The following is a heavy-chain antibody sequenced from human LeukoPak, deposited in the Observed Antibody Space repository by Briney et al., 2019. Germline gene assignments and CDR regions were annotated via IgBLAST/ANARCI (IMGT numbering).Heavy chain of an antibody. Sequence: GGSLRLSCATSGFTFSRHWMSWVRQAPGKGLEWVANINQDGSGKYYVDSVKGRFTISRDNAKNSLYLQMNSLRAEDTAAYYCAREMEGDYGSGTFFDLWGQGNMVTVSS. J-gene: IGHJ4*02. CDR1: GFTFSRHW. V-gene: IGHV3-7*03. CDR2: INQDGSGK. D-gene: IGHD3-10*01. CDR3: AREMEGDYGSGTFFDL.